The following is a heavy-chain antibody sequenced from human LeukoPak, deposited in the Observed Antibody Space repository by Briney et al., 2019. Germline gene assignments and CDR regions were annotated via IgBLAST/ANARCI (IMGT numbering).Heavy chain of an antibody. CDR3: ARVLLGYCSGGSCYYYYYMDV. V-gene: IGHV4-38-2*02. J-gene: IGHJ6*03. Sequence: SETLSLTCTVSGYSISSGYYWGWIRQPPGKGLEWIGSIYHSGSTYYNPSLKSRVTISVDTSKNQFSLKLSSVTAADTAVYYCARVLLGYCSGGSCYYYYYMDVWGKGTTVTVSS. D-gene: IGHD2-15*01. CDR1: GYSISSGYY. CDR2: IYHSGST.